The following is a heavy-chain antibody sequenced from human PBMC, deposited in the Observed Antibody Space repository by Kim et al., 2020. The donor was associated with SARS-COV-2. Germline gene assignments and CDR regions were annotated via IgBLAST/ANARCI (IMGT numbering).Heavy chain of an antibody. D-gene: IGHD3-9*01. V-gene: IGHV4-34*01. CDR2: INHSGST. CDR1: GGSFSGYY. Sequence: SETLSLTCAVYGGSFSGYYWSWIRQPPGKGLEWIGEINHSGSTNYNPSLKSRVTISVDTSKNQFSLKLSSVTAADTAVYYCARGNTISHFYYYYYGMDVWGQATTVTVSS. CDR3: ARGNTISHFYYYYYGMDV. J-gene: IGHJ6*02.